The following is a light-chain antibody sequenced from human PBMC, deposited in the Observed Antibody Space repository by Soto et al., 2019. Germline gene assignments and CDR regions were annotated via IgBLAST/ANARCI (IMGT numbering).Light chain of an antibody. V-gene: IGLV4-69*01. CDR1: SGHSSYA. Sequence: QSVLTQSPSASASLGASVKLTCTLSSGHSSYAIAWHQQQPEKVPRYLMKLNSDGSHSKGDGIPDRFSGSSSGAERYLTISSLQSEDEADYYCQTWRTALVVFGGGTKLTVL. J-gene: IGLJ2*01. CDR2: LNSDGSH. CDR3: QTWRTALVV.